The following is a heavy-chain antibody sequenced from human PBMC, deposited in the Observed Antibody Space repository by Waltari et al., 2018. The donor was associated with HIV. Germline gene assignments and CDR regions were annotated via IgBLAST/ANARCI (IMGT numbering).Heavy chain of an antibody. J-gene: IGHJ4*02. CDR3: ATERLGTVTFGSDFDY. Sequence: QVPLVQSGAEVQKPGASVKVSCKVSGYTLTELSLHWLRQAPGQGLEWMGGFDPEDGETSDAQKFQGRVTMTEDTSTDTAYMELSSLRSEDTAVYYCATERLGTVTFGSDFDYWGQGTLVTVSS. CDR1: GYTLTELS. D-gene: IGHD4-4*01. V-gene: IGHV1-24*01. CDR2: FDPEDGET.